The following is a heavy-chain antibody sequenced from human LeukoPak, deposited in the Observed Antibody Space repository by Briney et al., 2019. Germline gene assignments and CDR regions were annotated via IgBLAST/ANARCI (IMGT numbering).Heavy chain of an antibody. V-gene: IGHV1-8*01. D-gene: IGHD4-17*01. CDR1: GYTFTSYD. J-gene: IGHJ4*02. CDR2: MNPNSGNT. CDR3: ARGLTTVTTEGADY. Sequence: ASVKVSCKASGYTFTSYDINWVGQATGQGLEWMGWMNPNSGNTGYAQKFQGRVTMTRNTSISTAYMELSSLRSEDTAVYYCARGLTTVTTEGADYWGQGTLVTVSS.